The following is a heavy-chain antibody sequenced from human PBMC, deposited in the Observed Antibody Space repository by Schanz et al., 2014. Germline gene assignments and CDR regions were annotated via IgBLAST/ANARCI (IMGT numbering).Heavy chain of an antibody. J-gene: IGHJ6*03. CDR2: IWSDGSTK. Sequence: VQLVESGGGLVKPGGSLRLSCAASGFAFSVYGMHWVRQAPGKGPEWVAVIWSDGSTKYYADSVKGRFTMSRDNSKNTLYLQMNSLRAEDTAVYYCARDGDRFYHNYYMDVWGKGTTVTVSS. D-gene: IGHD4-17*01. CDR3: ARDGDRFYHNYYMDV. V-gene: IGHV3-33*08. CDR1: GFAFSVYG.